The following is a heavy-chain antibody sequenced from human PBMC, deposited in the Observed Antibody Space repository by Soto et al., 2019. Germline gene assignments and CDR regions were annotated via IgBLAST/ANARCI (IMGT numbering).Heavy chain of an antibody. Sequence: GGSLRLSCAASGFTFSNAWMSWVRQAPGKGLEWVGRIKTKTDGATTDYAAPVKGRFTISRHDSKNTVYLQMNSLKTEDTAVYYCTTEPTYYYDSGAYYQVRYFDYWGQGA. V-gene: IGHV3-15*01. J-gene: IGHJ4*02. CDR2: IKTKTDGATT. CDR1: GFTFSNAW. CDR3: TTEPTYYYDSGAYYQVRYFDY. D-gene: IGHD3-22*01.